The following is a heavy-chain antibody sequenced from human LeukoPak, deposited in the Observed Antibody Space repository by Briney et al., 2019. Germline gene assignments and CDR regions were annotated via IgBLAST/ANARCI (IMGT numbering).Heavy chain of an antibody. CDR3: ARDHLGYCSGGSCYGGAFDI. Sequence: GGSLRLSCAASGFTFSNYGMHWVRQAPGKGLEWVAFIRYDGINKYYADSVKGRFTISRDNSKNTLYLQMNSLRAEDTAVYYCARDHLGYCSGGSCYGGAFDIWGQGTMVTVSS. V-gene: IGHV3-30*02. D-gene: IGHD2-15*01. J-gene: IGHJ3*02. CDR1: GFTFSNYG. CDR2: IRYDGINK.